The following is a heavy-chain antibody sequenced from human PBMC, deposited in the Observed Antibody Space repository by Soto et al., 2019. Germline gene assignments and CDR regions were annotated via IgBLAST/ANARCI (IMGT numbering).Heavy chain of an antibody. CDR2: ISSSSSYR. D-gene: IGHD3-16*01. CDR3: ARDVSLGER. Sequence: EVQLVESGGGLVKPGGSLRLSCAASGFTFSSYSVNWVRQAPGKGLEWVSSISSSSSYRYYADSVKGRFTISRDNAKNSLYLQMNSLRAEDTAVYYCARDVSLGERWGQGTLVTVSS. CDR1: GFTFSSYS. V-gene: IGHV3-21*01. J-gene: IGHJ4*02.